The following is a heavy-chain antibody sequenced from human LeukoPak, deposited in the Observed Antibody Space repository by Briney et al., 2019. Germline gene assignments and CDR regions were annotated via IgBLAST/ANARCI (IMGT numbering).Heavy chain of an antibody. V-gene: IGHV3-23*01. CDR3: ARKRSTGFDY. J-gene: IGHJ4*02. Sequence: PGGSLRLSCAASGFTFSSYGMSWVRQAPGKGLEWVSAISGSGGSTYYADSVKGRFAISRDNSKNTLYLQMNSLGAEDTAVYYCARKRSTGFDYWGQGTLVTVSS. CDR2: ISGSGGST. D-gene: IGHD1-1*01. CDR1: GFTFSSYG.